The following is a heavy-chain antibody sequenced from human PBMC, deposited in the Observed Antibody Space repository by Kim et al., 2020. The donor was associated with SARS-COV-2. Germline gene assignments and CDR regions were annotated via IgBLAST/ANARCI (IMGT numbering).Heavy chain of an antibody. CDR1: GFTFNTYW. CDR2: INSDGSST. D-gene: IGHD5-18*01. V-gene: IGHV3-74*01. Sequence: GGSLRLSCAASGFTFNTYWMHWVRQAPGKGLVWVSRINSDGSSTNYADSVKGRFTISRDNAKNTLYLEMNSLRAEDTAMYYCARDLNSYGFGNFDYWGQGILVAVAS. J-gene: IGHJ4*02. CDR3: ARDLNSYGFGNFDY.